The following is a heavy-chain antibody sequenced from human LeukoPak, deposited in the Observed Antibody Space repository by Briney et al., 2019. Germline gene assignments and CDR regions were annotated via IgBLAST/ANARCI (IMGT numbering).Heavy chain of an antibody. CDR1: GYTFTAHY. D-gene: IGHD3-10*01. CDR3: ARGRGTTMVRGVITNYFDL. V-gene: IGHV1-2*02. Sequence: GAPVKVSCRASGYTFTAHYIHWVREAPGQGREWMGWIDPNSGGRNYTQKFLGSVTMTGDTSINTAFMELSRLRSDDTAIYYCARGRGTTMVRGVITNYFDLWGRGSLVTVSP. J-gene: IGHJ2*01. CDR2: IDPNSGGR.